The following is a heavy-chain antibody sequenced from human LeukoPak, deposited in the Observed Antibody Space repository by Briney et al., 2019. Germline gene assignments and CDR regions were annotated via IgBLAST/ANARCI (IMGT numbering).Heavy chain of an antibody. CDR1: GGTFSSYA. D-gene: IGHD2-15*01. CDR3: ARGPVVVAAPQPWFDP. Sequence: SVKVSCKASGGTFSSYAISWVRQAPGQGLEWMGGIIPIFGTANYAQKFQGRVTITADESTSTAYMELSSLRSGDTAVYYCARGPVVVAAPQPWFDPWGQGTLVTVSS. J-gene: IGHJ5*02. V-gene: IGHV1-69*13. CDR2: IIPIFGTA.